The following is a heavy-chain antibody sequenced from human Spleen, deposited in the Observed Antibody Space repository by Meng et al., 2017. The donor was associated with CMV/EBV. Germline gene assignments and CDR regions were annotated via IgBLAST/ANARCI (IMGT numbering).Heavy chain of an antibody. V-gene: IGHV3-73*01. CDR1: GFDFSGSS. Sequence: ASGFDFSGSSMHWVRQASGKGLEWVGRIRSKANSYATGYAASVKGRCTISRDDSKNTAYLQMSSLKTEDTAVYYCTRGLTGDAYDIWGQGTMVTVSS. CDR3: TRGLTGDAYDI. CDR2: IRSKANSYAT. J-gene: IGHJ3*02. D-gene: IGHD1-20*01.